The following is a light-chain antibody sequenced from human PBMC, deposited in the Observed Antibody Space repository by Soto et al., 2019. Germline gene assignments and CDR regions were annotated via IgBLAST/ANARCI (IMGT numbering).Light chain of an antibody. CDR3: QQYDNWPIT. CDR2: GAS. Sequence: EIVMTQSPATLSVSPGERATLSCRASQSVSSNLAWYQQKPGQAPRLLIYGASTRATGIPARFSGSGSGTELTLTIRSLQSEDFAVFSCQQYDNWPITFGQATRLEIK. CDR1: QSVSSN. V-gene: IGKV3-15*01. J-gene: IGKJ5*01.